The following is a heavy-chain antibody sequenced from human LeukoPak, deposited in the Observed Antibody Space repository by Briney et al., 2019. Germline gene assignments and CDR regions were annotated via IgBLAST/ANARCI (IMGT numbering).Heavy chain of an antibody. CDR1: GGTFSSYT. CDR3: ASDFGDDAFDI. V-gene: IGHV1-69*02. D-gene: IGHD3-16*01. CDR2: IIPILGIA. Sequence: SVKVSCKASGGTFSSYTFSWVRQAPGQGLEWMGRIIPILGIANYAQKFQGRVTITADKSTSTAYMELSSLRSEDTAVYYCASDFGDDAFDIWGQGTMVTVSS. J-gene: IGHJ3*02.